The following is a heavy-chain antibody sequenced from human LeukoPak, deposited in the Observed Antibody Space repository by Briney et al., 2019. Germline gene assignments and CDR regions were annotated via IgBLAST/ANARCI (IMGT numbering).Heavy chain of an antibody. V-gene: IGHV4-39*07. D-gene: IGHD3-16*02. Sequence: SETLSLTCTVPGYSISSTSYVSGSIRRPPGNEMELIVRISDRGYTYARPYLNSQFTKSLDRSPNQFFLNVTSPTAAVSTLYYCARVRNYRGHDGLRSFWFDPWGQGTLVAVSS. J-gene: IGHJ5*02. CDR3: ARVRNYRGHDGLRSFWFDP. CDR2: ISDRGYT. CDR1: GYSISSTSYV.